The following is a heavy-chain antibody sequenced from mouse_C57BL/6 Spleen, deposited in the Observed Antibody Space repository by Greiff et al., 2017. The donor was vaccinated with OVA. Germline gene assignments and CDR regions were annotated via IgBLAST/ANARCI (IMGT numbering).Heavy chain of an antibody. J-gene: IGHJ2*01. CDR2: INYDGSST. Sequence: EVQLEESEGGLVQPGSSMKLSCTASGFTFSDYYMAWVRQVPEQGLEWVANINYDGSSTYYLDTLKGRFTISRDNATNIPYLQMSSLKSEDTATYYCARLWYGRSYFDYWGQGTTLTVSS. D-gene: IGHD1-1*01. CDR3: ARLWYGRSYFDY. V-gene: IGHV5-16*01. CDR1: GFTFSDYY.